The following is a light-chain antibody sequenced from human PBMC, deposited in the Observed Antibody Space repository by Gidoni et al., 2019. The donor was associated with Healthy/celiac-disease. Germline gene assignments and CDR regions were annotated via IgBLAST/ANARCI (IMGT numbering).Light chain of an antibody. Sequence: EIVLTQSPATLSLSPGERATLSCRASQSFSSYLAWYQQKPGQAPRLPIYDASNRATGIPARFSGSGSGTDFTLTISSLEPEDFAVYYCQQRSNWPPRFTFGPGTKVDIK. CDR1: QSFSSY. CDR2: DAS. CDR3: QQRSNWPPRFT. V-gene: IGKV3-11*01. J-gene: IGKJ3*01.